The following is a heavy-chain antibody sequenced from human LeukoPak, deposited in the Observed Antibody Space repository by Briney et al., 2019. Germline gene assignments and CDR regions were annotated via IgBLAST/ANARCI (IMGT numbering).Heavy chain of an antibody. CDR2: LLYDGSNK. V-gene: IGHV3-30*18. CDR3: AKDRDIAARYYYGMDV. CDR1: GFTFSSYG. Sequence: GRSLRLSCEASGFTFSSYGMHWVRKAPGKGLGWLPVLLYDGSNKYYADSVKGRFTISRDNSKNTLYLQMNSLRAEDTAVYYCAKDRDIAARYYYGMDVWGQGTTVTVSS. D-gene: IGHD6-6*01. J-gene: IGHJ6*02.